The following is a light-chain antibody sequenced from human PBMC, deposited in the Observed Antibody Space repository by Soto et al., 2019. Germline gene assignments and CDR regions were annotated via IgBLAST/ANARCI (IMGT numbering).Light chain of an antibody. CDR2: EVS. CDR1: QSLLNSGGKTY. V-gene: IGKV2D-29*01. J-gene: IGKJ5*01. CDR3: MQSIQLPIT. Sequence: DIVMTQTPLSLSVTPGQPASISCKSSQSLLNSGGKTYLYWYLXKQGQPPQLXIYEVSNRFSGVPDRFSGSGSGTDLTMKISRVEAEDGGVYDCMQSIQLPITFGQGTRLEIK.